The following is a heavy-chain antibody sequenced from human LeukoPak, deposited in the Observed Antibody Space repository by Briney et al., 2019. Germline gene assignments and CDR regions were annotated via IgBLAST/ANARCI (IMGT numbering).Heavy chain of an antibody. CDR1: GYTFTGYC. Sequence: ASVKVSCKASGYTFTGYCMHWVRQAPGQGLEWMGWINPNSGGTNYAQRFQGWVTMTRDTSISTAYMELSRLRSDDTAVYYCARDKNGDGYYYYGMDVWGQGTTVTVSS. CDR3: ARDKNGDGYYYYGMDV. D-gene: IGHD3-10*01. J-gene: IGHJ6*02. CDR2: INPNSGGT. V-gene: IGHV1-2*04.